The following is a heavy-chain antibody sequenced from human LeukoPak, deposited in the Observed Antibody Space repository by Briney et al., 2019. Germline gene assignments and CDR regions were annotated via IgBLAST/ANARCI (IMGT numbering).Heavy chain of an antibody. V-gene: IGHV4-61*02. CDR1: GGSISSGSYY. CDR3: ARGYGTEQQPVK. J-gene: IGHJ4*02. Sequence: SETLSLTCTVSGGSISSGSYYWSWIRQPAGKGLEWIGRIYTSGSTNYNPSLKSRVTISVDTSKNQFSLKLSSVTAADTAVYYCARGYGTEQQPVKWGQGTLVTVSS. CDR2: IYTSGST. D-gene: IGHD6-13*01.